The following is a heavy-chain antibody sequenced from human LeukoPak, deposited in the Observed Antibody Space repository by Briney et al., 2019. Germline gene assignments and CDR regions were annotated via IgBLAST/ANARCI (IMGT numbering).Heavy chain of an antibody. CDR1: GFTVSSNY. Sequence: GGSLRLSCAASGFTVSSNYMSWVRQAPGKGLEWVSVIYSGGSTYYADSVKGRFTISRDNSKNTLYRQMNSLRAEDTAVYYCATSLVVPAAIFLGMDVWGQGTTVTVSS. J-gene: IGHJ6*02. D-gene: IGHD2-2*01. CDR3: ATSLVVPAAIFLGMDV. CDR2: IYSGGST. V-gene: IGHV3-53*01.